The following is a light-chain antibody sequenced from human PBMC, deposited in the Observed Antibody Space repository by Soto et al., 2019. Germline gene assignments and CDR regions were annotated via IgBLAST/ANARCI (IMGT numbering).Light chain of an antibody. Sequence: ELVLPQHPGTLSLSTGERATLSCKASQSVSSNYLALHQQKPRQPPRLLIYSASSRATGIPDRFSGSGYGTDFSLSISRLEPKDFAVYYCQHYVSSPRTVGQVT. J-gene: IGKJ1*01. V-gene: IGKV3-20*01. CDR3: QHYVSSPRT. CDR2: SAS. CDR1: QSVSSNY.